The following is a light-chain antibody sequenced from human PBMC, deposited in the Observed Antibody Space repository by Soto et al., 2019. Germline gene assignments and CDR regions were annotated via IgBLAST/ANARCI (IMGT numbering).Light chain of an antibody. CDR1: QGIRSQ. CDR3: QQRNVWPPVT. Sequence: AILMTQSPSSLAASVGDRVTISCRASQGIRSQLAWYQQKPGKAPKLLISSASTLQSGVPSRFSGSGSGTDFTLTISSLQPEDFAVYYCQQRNVWPPVTFGQGTRLEIK. CDR2: SAS. J-gene: IGKJ5*01. V-gene: IGKV1-6*01.